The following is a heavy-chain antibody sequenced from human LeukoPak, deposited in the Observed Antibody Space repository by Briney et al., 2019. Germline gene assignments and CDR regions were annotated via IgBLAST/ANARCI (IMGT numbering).Heavy chain of an antibody. CDR3: ARSGRGVDSFYFYMDV. J-gene: IGHJ6*03. Sequence: PGESLTLSCAASGFTFSSYWMHWVRQAPGKGLVWVSRINSDGSSTSYADSVKGRFTISRDNAKNSLYLQMNSLRAEDTAVYYCARSGRGVDSFYFYMDVWGKGATVTVSS. D-gene: IGHD3-10*01. CDR2: INSDGSST. V-gene: IGHV3-74*01. CDR1: GFTFSSYW.